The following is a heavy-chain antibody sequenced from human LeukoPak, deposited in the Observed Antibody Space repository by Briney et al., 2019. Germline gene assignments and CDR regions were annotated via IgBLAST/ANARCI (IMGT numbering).Heavy chain of an antibody. Sequence: GGSLRLSCAASGFTFSNYPIHWVRQAPGKGPEWVAVISYDGNYKYYAESVKGRFTVSRDNSKNTAYLQMDSLRAEDTAVYYCAKGVAAGTWGTSFDFWGQGTLVTVSS. CDR1: GFTFSNYP. J-gene: IGHJ4*02. V-gene: IGHV3-30*01. D-gene: IGHD6-13*01. CDR2: ISYDGNYK. CDR3: AKGVAAGTWGTSFDF.